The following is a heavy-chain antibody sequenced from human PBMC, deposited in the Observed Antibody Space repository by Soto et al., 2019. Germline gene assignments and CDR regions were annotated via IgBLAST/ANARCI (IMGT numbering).Heavy chain of an antibody. Sequence: GGSLRLSCAASGFTFSGSAMHWVRQASGKGLEWVGRIRSKANSYATAYAASVKGRFTISRDDSKHTAYLQMNSLKTEDTAAYYCTVGAAATFDYWGKGTLVTVSS. CDR3: TVGAAATFDY. CDR2: IRSKANSYAT. V-gene: IGHV3-73*01. CDR1: GFTFSGSA. J-gene: IGHJ4*02. D-gene: IGHD2-15*01.